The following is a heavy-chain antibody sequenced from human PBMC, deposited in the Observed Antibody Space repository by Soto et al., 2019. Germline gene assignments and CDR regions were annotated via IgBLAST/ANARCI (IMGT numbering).Heavy chain of an antibody. D-gene: IGHD2-15*01. Sequence: SETLSLTCAVYGGSFSGYYWSWVRQPPGKGLEWIGEINHSGSTNYNPSLKSRVTISVDTSKNQFSLKLSSVTAADTAVYYCARVEGYCSGGSCYEGYYYYYMDVWGKGTTVTVSS. J-gene: IGHJ6*03. CDR3: ARVEGYCSGGSCYEGYYYYYMDV. V-gene: IGHV4-34*01. CDR1: GGSFSGYY. CDR2: INHSGST.